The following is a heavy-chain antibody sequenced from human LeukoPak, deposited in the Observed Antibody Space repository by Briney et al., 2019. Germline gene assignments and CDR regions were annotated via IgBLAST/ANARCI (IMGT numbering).Heavy chain of an antibody. Sequence: GGSLRLSCAASGFTFSSYAMSWVRQAPGKGLEWVSAISGSGGSTYYADSVKGRFTISRDNSKNTLYLQMNSLRAEDTAVYYCAKDPGPIQYSIAHWVTDYWGQETLVTVSS. J-gene: IGHJ4*02. D-gene: IGHD4-11*01. CDR3: AKDPGPIQYSIAHWVTDY. CDR1: GFTFSSYA. V-gene: IGHV3-23*01. CDR2: ISGSGGST.